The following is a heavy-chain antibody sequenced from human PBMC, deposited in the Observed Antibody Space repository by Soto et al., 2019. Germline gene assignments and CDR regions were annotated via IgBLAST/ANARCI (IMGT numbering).Heavy chain of an antibody. CDR3: ARGEYSYGFDFDY. D-gene: IGHD5-18*01. CDR1: GFTFSSYG. Sequence: LRLSCAASGFTFSSYGMHWVRQAPGKGLEWVAVIWYDGSNKYYADSVKGRFTISRDNSKNTLYLQMNSLRAEDTAVYYCARGEYSYGFDFDYWGQGTLVTVSS. CDR2: IWYDGSNK. J-gene: IGHJ4*02. V-gene: IGHV3-33*01.